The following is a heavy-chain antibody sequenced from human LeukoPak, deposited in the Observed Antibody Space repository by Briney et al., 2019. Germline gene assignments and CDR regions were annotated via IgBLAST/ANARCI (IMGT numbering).Heavy chain of an antibody. V-gene: IGHV3-30-3*01. CDR1: GFTFSSYA. J-gene: IGHJ4*02. Sequence: PGRSLRLSCAASGFTFSSYAMHWVRQAPGKGLEWVAVISYDGSNKYYADSVKGRFTISRDNSKNTLYLQMNSPRAEDTAVYYCARDRSGGSWGLDYWGQGTLVTVSS. CDR3: ARDRSGGSWGLDY. CDR2: ISYDGSNK. D-gene: IGHD2-15*01.